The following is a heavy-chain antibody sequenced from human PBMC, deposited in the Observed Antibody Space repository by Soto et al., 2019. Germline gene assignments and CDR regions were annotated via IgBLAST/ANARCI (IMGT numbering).Heavy chain of an antibody. J-gene: IGHJ6*02. CDR3: ARGADILTGYYYYGMDV. D-gene: IGHD3-9*01. CDR2: ISYDGSNK. V-gene: IGHV3-30-3*01. Sequence: LRLSCAASGFTFSSYAMHWVRQAPGKGLEWVAVISYDGSNKYYADSVKGRFTISRDNSKNTLYLQMNSLRAEDTAVYYCARGADILTGYYYYGMDVWGQGTTVTV. CDR1: GFTFSSYA.